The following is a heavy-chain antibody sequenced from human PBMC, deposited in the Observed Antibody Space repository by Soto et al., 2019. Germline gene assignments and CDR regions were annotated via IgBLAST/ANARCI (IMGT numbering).Heavy chain of an antibody. V-gene: IGHV1-18*04. CDR2: IGAYNGNT. CDR1: GYTFTSYG. J-gene: IGHJ3*02. Sequence: ASVKVSCKASGYTFTSYGISWVRQAPGQGLEWMGWIGAYNGNTNYAQKLQGRVTMTTDTSTSTAYMELRSLRSDDTAVYYCARDNYDFWSAYYTDAFGIWGQWTMATVSS. CDR3: ARDNYDFWSAYYTDAFGI. D-gene: IGHD3-3*01.